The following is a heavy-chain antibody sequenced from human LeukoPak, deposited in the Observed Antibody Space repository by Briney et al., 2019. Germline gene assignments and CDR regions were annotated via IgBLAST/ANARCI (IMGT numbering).Heavy chain of an antibody. CDR3: ARATVAGTT. CDR1: GGPLSSSSYY. D-gene: IGHD6-19*01. Sequence: SETLSLTCTVSGGPLSSSSYYWGWIRQPPGKGLEWIGSIYYSGSTYYNPSLKSRVTISVDTSKNQFSLKLSSVTAADTAVYYCARATVAGTTWGQGTLVTVSS. V-gene: IGHV4-39*07. CDR2: IYYSGST. J-gene: IGHJ5*02.